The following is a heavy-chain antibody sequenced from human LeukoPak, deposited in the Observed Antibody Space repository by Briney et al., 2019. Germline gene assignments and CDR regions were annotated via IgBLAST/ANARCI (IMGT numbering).Heavy chain of an antibody. Sequence: GGSLRLSCAASGFTFSSYWMSWVRQAPGKGLEWVANIKQDGSEKYYVDSAKGRFTISRDNAKNSLYLQMNSLRAEDTAVYYCARIDYGDRDAFDIWGQGTMVTVSS. CDR2: IKQDGSEK. CDR1: GFTFSSYW. V-gene: IGHV3-7*01. D-gene: IGHD4-17*01. CDR3: ARIDYGDRDAFDI. J-gene: IGHJ3*02.